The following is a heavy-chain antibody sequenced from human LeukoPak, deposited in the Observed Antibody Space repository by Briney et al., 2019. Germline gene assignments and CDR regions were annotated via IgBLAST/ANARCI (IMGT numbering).Heavy chain of an antibody. D-gene: IGHD3-16*01. J-gene: IGHJ6*03. CDR1: GFTFSTYS. CDR2: ISGRGSSI. Sequence: GSLRLSCAASGFTFSTYSMNWVRQAPGKGLEWVSYISGRGSSIYYGDSVKGRFTISRDNAKNSLYLQMNSLRVEDTAVYYCARDLVSYYNYYMDVWGKGTTVTVSS. CDR3: ARDLVSYYNYYMDV. V-gene: IGHV3-48*01.